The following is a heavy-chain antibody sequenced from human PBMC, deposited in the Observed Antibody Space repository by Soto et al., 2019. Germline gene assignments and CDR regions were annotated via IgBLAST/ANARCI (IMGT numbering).Heavy chain of an antibody. J-gene: IGHJ4*02. Sequence: PGGSLRLSCAASGFTFSSYGMHWVRQAPGKGLEWVAVIRYSGSNKYYADSVKGRFTISRDNAKNSLHLQMNSLRAEDTAVYYCARDPGGDFFDYWGQGTLVTVSS. CDR1: GFTFSSYG. V-gene: IGHV3-33*01. CDR3: ARDPGGDFFDY. CDR2: IRYSGSNK. D-gene: IGHD2-21*02.